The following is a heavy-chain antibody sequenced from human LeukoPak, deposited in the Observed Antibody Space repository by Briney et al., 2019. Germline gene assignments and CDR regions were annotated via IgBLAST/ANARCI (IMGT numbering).Heavy chain of an antibody. CDR1: GFIFSSYS. V-gene: IGHV3-21*01. D-gene: IGHD3-3*01. J-gene: IGHJ4*02. Sequence: PGGSLRLSCAASGFIFSSYSMNWVRQAPGKGLEWVSSISNSGSYLYYADSVKGRFTISRDNAKNSLYLQMNSLRAEETAVYYCARGIAIFGVVDYFDYWGQGTLVTVSS. CDR2: ISNSGSYL. CDR3: ARGIAIFGVVDYFDY.